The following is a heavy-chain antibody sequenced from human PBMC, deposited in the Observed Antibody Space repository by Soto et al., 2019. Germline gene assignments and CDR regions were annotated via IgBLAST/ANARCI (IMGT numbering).Heavy chain of an antibody. Sequence: EVQLVESGGGLVQPGGSLRLSCAASGFTFSSYAMHWVRQAPGKGLEYVSAISRNGGSTYYANSVKGRFTISRDNSKNPLYLQMNSLKTEDTAVYYCTTDPSGVVAATPYYYYYGMDVWGQGTTVTVSS. CDR1: GFTFSSYA. V-gene: IGHV3-64*01. CDR3: TTDPSGVVAATPYYYYYGMDV. D-gene: IGHD2-15*01. CDR2: ISRNGGST. J-gene: IGHJ6*02.